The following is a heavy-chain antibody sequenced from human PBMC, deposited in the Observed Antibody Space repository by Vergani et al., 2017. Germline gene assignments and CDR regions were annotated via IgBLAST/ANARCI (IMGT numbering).Heavy chain of an antibody. Sequence: EVQLVVSGGAFIPPGGSLRLSCAASGFTVSSNYLSWVRPAPGKGREWVSVIYSGGSTYYADSVQGRFTISRDNSKNTLYLQMNSLRAEDTAVYYCARGFLSYYDFGSGYSGLDSYYYGMDVWGQGP. V-gene: IGHV3-53*01. CDR1: GFTVSSNY. J-gene: IGHJ6*01. CDR3: ARGFLSYYDFGSGYSGLDSYYYGMDV. D-gene: IGHD3-3*01. CDR2: IYSGGST.